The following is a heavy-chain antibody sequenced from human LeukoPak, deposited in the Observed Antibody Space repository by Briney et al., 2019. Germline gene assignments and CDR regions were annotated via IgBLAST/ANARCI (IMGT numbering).Heavy chain of an antibody. D-gene: IGHD3-22*01. J-gene: IGHJ4*02. Sequence: SETLSLTCTVSGGSISSYYWSWIRQPPGKGLEWIGYIYYSGSTNYNPSLKSLVTISVDTSKNQFSLKLSSVTAADTAVYYCARTEDYYDSSGLDYWGQGTLVTVSS. CDR3: ARTEDYYDSSGLDY. CDR2: IYYSGST. V-gene: IGHV4-59*08. CDR1: GGSISSYY.